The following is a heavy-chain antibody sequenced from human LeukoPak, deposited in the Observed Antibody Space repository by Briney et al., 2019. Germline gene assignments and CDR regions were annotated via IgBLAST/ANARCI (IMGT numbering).Heavy chain of an antibody. CDR1: GYTFTSYG. CDR2: ISAYNGNT. J-gene: IGHJ4*02. V-gene: IGHV1-18*01. D-gene: IGHD2-2*01. Sequence: ASVKVSCKASGYTFTSYGISWVRQAPGQRLEWMGWISAYNGNTNYAQKLQGRVTMTTDTSTSTAYMELRSLRSDDTAVYYCARDGLPHCSSTSCYEGGYWGQGTLVTVSS. CDR3: ARDGLPHCSSTSCYEGGY.